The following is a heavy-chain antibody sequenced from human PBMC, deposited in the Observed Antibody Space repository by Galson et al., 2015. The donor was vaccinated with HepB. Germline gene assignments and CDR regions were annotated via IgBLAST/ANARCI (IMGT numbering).Heavy chain of an antibody. CDR2: IIPIFGTA. CDR3: ARDSRRPLGSQLVFAYFDY. Sequence: SVKVSCKASGGTFSSYAISWVRQAPGQGLEWMGGIIPIFGTANYAQKFQGRVTITADESTSTAYMELSSLRSEDTAVYYCARDSRRPLGSQLVFAYFDYWGQGTLVTVSS. D-gene: IGHD6-6*01. V-gene: IGHV1-69*13. CDR1: GGTFSSYA. J-gene: IGHJ4*02.